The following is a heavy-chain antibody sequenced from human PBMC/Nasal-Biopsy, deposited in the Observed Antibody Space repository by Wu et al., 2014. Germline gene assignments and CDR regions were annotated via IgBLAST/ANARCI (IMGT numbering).Heavy chain of an antibody. CDR1: VGSIRSSSHY. V-gene: IGHV4-39*01. J-gene: IGHJ5*01. CDR3: ARHVHLRGFDP. D-gene: IGHD3-10*01. CDR2: VHSSGTT. Sequence: TLSLTCTISVGSIRSSSHYWAWIRQPPGRGLEWIGNVHSSGTTYYNPSLKSRVILSVDASKDQFSLKLTSVTAADTAVYFCARHVHLRGFDPWGQGTLVTVSS.